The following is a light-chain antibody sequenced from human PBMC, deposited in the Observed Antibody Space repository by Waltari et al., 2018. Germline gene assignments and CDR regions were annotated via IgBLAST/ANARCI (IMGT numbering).Light chain of an antibody. CDR3: QQYSNWPWT. Sequence: EIMLTQSPATLSLSPGERATLSCRASQSVSSGLAWYQQKPGQAPRLLIYGASSRATGISDRFSGRGSGTDFTLTISSLEPEDFAVYYCQQYSNWPWTFGQGTKVEIK. CDR2: GAS. J-gene: IGKJ1*01. CDR1: QSVSSG. V-gene: IGKV3-15*01.